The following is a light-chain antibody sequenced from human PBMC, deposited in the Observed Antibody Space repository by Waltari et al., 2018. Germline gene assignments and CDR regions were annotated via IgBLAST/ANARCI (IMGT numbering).Light chain of an antibody. J-gene: IGLJ1*01. Sequence: SYELRQPPSVSVSPGQTATITCSGNALPKQYAYWYQKKPGQAPVLVIYKDTERPSGTPERCSGSKSGTTVTLTISGVQAEDEADYYCQPADSSGTYYVFGTGTKVTVL. CDR1: ALPKQY. CDR3: QPADSSGTYYV. V-gene: IGLV3-25*03. CDR2: KDT.